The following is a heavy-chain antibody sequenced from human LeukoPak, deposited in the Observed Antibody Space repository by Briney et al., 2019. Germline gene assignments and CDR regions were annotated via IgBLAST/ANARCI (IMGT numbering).Heavy chain of an antibody. CDR2: IRKSNDNT. CDR1: GFTFSSYD. Sequence: GGSLRLSCAASGFTFSSYDMSWVRQAPGKGLERVSNIRKSNDNTDYADSVKGRFTISRDNSKNTLYLEMNRLRAEDTAVYYCAKTFLTRTYCGGDCAFDSWGQGTLVTVSS. V-gene: IGHV3-23*01. CDR3: AKTFLTRTYCGGDCAFDS. D-gene: IGHD2-21*02. J-gene: IGHJ4*02.